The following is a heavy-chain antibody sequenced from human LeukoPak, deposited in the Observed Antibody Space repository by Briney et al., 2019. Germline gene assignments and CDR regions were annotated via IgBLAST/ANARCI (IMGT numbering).Heavy chain of an antibody. CDR3: ASSRVPYYYYGMDV. J-gene: IGHJ6*02. D-gene: IGHD3-10*01. CDR1: GGSISSSSYY. CDR2: IYYSGST. V-gene: IGHV4-39*01. Sequence: PSETLSLTCTVSGGSISSSSYYWGWIRQPPGKGLEWIGSIYYSGSTYYNPSLKTRVTISVDTSKNQFSLKLSSVTAADTAVYYCASSRVPYYYYGMDVWGQGTTVTVSS.